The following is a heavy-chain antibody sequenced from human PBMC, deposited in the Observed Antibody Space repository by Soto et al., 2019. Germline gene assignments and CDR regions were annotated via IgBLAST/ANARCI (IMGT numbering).Heavy chain of an antibody. Sequence: ASVKASCKASGYTFTGYYMHCVRQAPGQGLEWTGWINPNSGGTNYAQKFRGWVTMTRDTSSSTAYMELSRLRSDDTAVYYCARDRVITGSNPGKTYYYMDVWGKGTTVTVSS. CDR1: GYTFTGYY. CDR2: INPNSGGT. D-gene: IGHD1-20*01. CDR3: ARDRVITGSNPGKTYYYMDV. J-gene: IGHJ6*03. V-gene: IGHV1-2*04.